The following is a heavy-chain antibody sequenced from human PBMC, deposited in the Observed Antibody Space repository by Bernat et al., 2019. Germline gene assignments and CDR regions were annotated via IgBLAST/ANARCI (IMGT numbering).Heavy chain of an antibody. J-gene: IGHJ6*02. CDR3: AKAPPEVGGRVVPAAIFWRDGMDV. CDR2: ISYDGSNK. D-gene: IGHD2-2*01. Sequence: QVQLVESGGGLVKPGGSLRLSCAASGFTFSSYGMHWVRQAPGKGLEWVAVISYDGSNKYYADSVKGRFTISRDNSKNTLYLQMNSLRAEDTAVYYCAKAPPEVGGRVVPAAIFWRDGMDVWGQGTTVTVSS. CDR1: GFTFSSYG. V-gene: IGHV3-30*18.